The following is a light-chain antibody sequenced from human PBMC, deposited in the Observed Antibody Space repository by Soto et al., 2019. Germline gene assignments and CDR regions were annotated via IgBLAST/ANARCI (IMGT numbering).Light chain of an antibody. CDR2: SNN. CDR1: SSNIGSNT. CDR3: AAWDDSLNSYV. Sequence: QSVLTQPPSASRTPGQRVTISCSGSSSNIGSNTVNWYQQLPGTAPKLLIYSNNQRPSGVPDRFSGSKSGTSASLAISGLQSEDEADYYCAAWDDSLNSYVFGTGTKVTVL. V-gene: IGLV1-44*01. J-gene: IGLJ1*01.